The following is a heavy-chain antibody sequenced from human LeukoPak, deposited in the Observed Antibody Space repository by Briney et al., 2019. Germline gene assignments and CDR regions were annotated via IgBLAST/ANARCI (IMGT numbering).Heavy chain of an antibody. CDR3: ARMDYNSGNQFDF. CDR1: GFAFSNYA. D-gene: IGHD1-26*01. V-gene: IGHV3-33*01. Sequence: GGSLRLSCAASGFAFSNYAMHWVRQAPGKGLEWVAVMWYDGSSKYYTDSVKGRFTISRDNSKHTLSLQMNSLRAEDTAVYYCARMDYNSGNQFDFWGRGTMVTVSS. CDR2: MWYDGSSK. J-gene: IGHJ3*01.